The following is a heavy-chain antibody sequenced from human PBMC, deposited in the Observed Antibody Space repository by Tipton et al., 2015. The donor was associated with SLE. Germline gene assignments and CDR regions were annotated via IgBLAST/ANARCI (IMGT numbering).Heavy chain of an antibody. CDR1: GGSISSGGYY. D-gene: IGHD3-16*01. V-gene: IGHV4-31*03. Sequence: LRLSCTVSGGSISSGGYYWSWIRQHPGKGLEWIGYIYYGGSTYYNPSLKSRVTISIDTSKNQFSLKPSSVTAADTAVYYCARKRLPDLDFDLWGRGTLVTVSS. CDR2: IYYGGST. J-gene: IGHJ2*01. CDR3: ARKRLPDLDFDL.